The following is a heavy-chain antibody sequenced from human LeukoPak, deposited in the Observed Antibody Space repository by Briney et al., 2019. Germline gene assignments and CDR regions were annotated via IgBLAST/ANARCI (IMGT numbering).Heavy chain of an antibody. CDR2: INPNSGGT. CDR3: ARDSRVTNGDY. J-gene: IGHJ4*02. V-gene: IGHV1-2*02. Sequence: ASVKVSCKASGYTFTGYYLHWVRQATGQGLEWMGFINPNSGGTSYAQKFQGRVTMTRDTSITTANMELSRLTSDDTAVYYCARDSRVTNGDYWGQGTLVTVSS. CDR1: GYTFTGYY. D-gene: IGHD3-10*01.